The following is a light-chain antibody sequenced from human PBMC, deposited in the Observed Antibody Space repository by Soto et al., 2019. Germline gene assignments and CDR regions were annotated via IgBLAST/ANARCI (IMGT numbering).Light chain of an antibody. J-gene: IGKJ5*01. CDR3: QQRSNWPPKIT. CDR2: DAS. Sequence: EIVLTQSPGTLSLSPGERATLSCRASQSFRGLLAWYQQKPGQAPRLLIYDASNRATGIPARFSGSGSGTDFTLTISSLEPEDFAVYYCQQRSNWPPKITFGQGTRLEIK. CDR1: QSFRGL. V-gene: IGKV3-11*01.